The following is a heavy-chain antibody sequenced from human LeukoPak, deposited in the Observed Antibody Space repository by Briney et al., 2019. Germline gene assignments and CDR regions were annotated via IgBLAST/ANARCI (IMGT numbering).Heavy chain of an antibody. CDR3: ARVRYRLAETYIDY. V-gene: IGHV1-2*02. CDR2: INPNSGDT. J-gene: IGHJ4*02. CDR1: GYTFASYG. D-gene: IGHD3-16*01. Sequence: ASVKVSCKASGYTFASYGISWVRQAPGQGLEWMGWINPNSGDTNYAQKFQGRVTMTRDTSISTAYMELSRLRSDDTAVYYCARVRYRLAETYIDYWGQGTLVTVSS.